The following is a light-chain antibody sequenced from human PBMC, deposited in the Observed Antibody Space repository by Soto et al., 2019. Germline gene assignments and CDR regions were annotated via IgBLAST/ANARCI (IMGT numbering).Light chain of an antibody. Sequence: EIVFTQSPGTLSLSPRERATLSCRASQTVRNNYLAWYQQKPGQAPRLLIYDASSRATGIPDRFSGGGSGTDFTLTIGRLEPEDFAVYYCQQVSIYPLTFGGGSKVDIK. J-gene: IGKJ4*01. CDR3: QQVSIYPLT. V-gene: IGKV3-20*01. CDR2: DAS. CDR1: QTVRNNY.